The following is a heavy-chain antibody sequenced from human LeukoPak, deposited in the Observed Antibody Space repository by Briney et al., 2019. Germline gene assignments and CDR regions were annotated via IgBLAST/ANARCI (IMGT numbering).Heavy chain of an antibody. D-gene: IGHD4-17*01. J-gene: IGHJ4*02. CDR2: INHIGNT. CDR3: ARKTVPAGVDY. Sequence: SETLSLTCASYGGSFSGYYWSWIRQPPGKGLEWIGEINHIGNTGYNPSLKSRVTISVDTSKNQFSLKLSSVTAADTAVYYCARKTVPAGVDYWGQGTLVTVSS. V-gene: IGHV4-34*01. CDR1: GGSFSGYY.